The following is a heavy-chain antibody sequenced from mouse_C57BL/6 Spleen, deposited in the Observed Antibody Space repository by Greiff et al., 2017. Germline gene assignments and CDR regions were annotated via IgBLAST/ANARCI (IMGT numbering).Heavy chain of an antibody. V-gene: IGHV5-6*01. CDR2: ISSGGSYT. CDR3: ARHLGDGYYDY. D-gene: IGHD2-3*01. Sequence: EVQLVESGGDLVKPGGSLKLSCAASGFTFSSYGMSWVRQTPDKRLEWVATISSGGSYTYYPDSVKGRFTISRDNAKNTLYLQMSSLKSEDTAMYYCARHLGDGYYDYWGQGTTLTVSS. J-gene: IGHJ2*01. CDR1: GFTFSSYG.